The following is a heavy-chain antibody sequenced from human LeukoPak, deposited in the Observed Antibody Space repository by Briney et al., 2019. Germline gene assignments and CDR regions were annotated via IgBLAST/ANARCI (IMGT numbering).Heavy chain of an antibody. V-gene: IGHV4-34*01. CDR3: ARGGLLRKIDY. Sequence: SETLSLTCAVYGGSLSGYYWSWIRQPPGKGLEWIGEINHSGSTNYNPSLKSRVTISVDTFKNQFSLKLSSVTAADTAVYYCARGGLLRKIDYWGQGTLVTVSS. CDR2: INHSGST. CDR1: GGSLSGYY. D-gene: IGHD2-21*02. J-gene: IGHJ4*02.